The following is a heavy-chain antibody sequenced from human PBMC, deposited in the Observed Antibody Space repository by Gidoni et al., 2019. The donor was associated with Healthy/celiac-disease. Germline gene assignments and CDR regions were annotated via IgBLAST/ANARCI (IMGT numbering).Heavy chain of an antibody. V-gene: IGHV1-2*02. J-gene: IGHJ5*02. Sequence: QVQLVQSGAEVKKPRASVKVSCKASGYTFTGSSMHWVRQSPGQGLEWMVWINPNSGGTNYAQKFQGRVTMTRDTSISTAYMELCRLRSDDTAVYYCARDRLTMVRGVLGRNWFDPWGQGTLVTVSS. CDR3: ARDRLTMVRGVLGRNWFDP. CDR2: INPNSGGT. CDR1: GYTFTGSS. D-gene: IGHD3-10*01.